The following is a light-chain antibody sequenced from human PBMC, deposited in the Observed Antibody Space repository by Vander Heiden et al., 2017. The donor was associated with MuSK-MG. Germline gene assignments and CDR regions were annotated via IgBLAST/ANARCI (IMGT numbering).Light chain of an antibody. CDR2: DVN. Sequence: QSALTQPRSVSGSPGQPVPISCTRTSGDVGGHKYVSWYQLHPGKAPQLMLFDVNERPSGVPGRFSGSKSGNTASLTISGLQAEDEADYYCCSYASTNTFFGTGTKVTVL. CDR3: CSYASTNTF. V-gene: IGLV2-11*01. J-gene: IGLJ1*01. CDR1: SGDVGGHKY.